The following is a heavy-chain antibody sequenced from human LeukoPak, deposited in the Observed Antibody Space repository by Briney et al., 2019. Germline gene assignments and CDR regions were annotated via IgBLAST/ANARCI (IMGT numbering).Heavy chain of an antibody. D-gene: IGHD2-2*01. CDR3: ARKLELGYCSSTSCYPDAFDI. CDR2: ISGSGGST. CDR1: GFTFSSYA. J-gene: IGHJ3*02. V-gene: IGHV3-23*01. Sequence: PGGSLRLSCAASGFTFSSYAMSWVRQAPGKGLEWVSAISGSGGSTYYADSVKGRFTISRDNAKNSLYLQMNSLRAEDTAVYYCARKLELGYCSSTSCYPDAFDIWGQGTMVTVSS.